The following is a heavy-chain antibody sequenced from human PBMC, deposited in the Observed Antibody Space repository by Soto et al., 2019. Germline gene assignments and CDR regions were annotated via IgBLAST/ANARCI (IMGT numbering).Heavy chain of an antibody. Sequence: GGSLRLSCSASGFMFSTSAMNCVRQAPGKGLEWVSAITAGGSSAYYAESVRGRFTISRDNSINTLYLQMSSLRTDDTAVYYCAHPRGYGVFDAVDIWGQGTMVTVSS. CDR3: AHPRGYGVFDAVDI. V-gene: IGHV3-23*01. CDR1: GFMFSTSA. J-gene: IGHJ3*02. CDR2: ITAGGSSA. D-gene: IGHD4-17*01.